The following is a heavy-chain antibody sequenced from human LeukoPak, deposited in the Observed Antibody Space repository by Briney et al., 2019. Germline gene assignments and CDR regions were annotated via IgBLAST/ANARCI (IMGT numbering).Heavy chain of an antibody. CDR1: GYTFTSYY. CDR3: ARGLIPNYYYDSSGYPHGRDAFDI. D-gene: IGHD3-22*01. Sequence: GASVKVSCKASGYTFTSYYMHWVRQAPGQGLEWMGIINPSGGSTSYAQKFQGRVTTTRDTSTSTVYMELSSLRSEDTAVYYCARGLIPNYYYDSSGYPHGRDAFDIWGQGTMVTVSS. J-gene: IGHJ3*02. V-gene: IGHV1-46*01. CDR2: INPSGGST.